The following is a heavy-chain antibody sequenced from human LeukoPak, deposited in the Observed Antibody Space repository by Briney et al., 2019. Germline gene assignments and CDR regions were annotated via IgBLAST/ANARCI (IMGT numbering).Heavy chain of an antibody. CDR3: ARDSVEEGWFDP. CDR1: GYTFTGYY. CDR2: INPNSGGT. V-gene: IGHV1-2*06. D-gene: IGHD2-15*01. Sequence: ASVKVSCKASGYTFTGYYMHWVRQAPGQGLEWMGRINPNSGGTNYAQKFQGRVTMTRDTSISKAYMALSRLRSDDTAVYYCARDSVEEGWFDPWGQGTLVTVSS. J-gene: IGHJ5*02.